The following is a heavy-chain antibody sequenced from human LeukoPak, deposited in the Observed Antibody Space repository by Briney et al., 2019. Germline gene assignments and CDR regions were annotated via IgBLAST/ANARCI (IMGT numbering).Heavy chain of an antibody. CDR2: INPNSGGT. Sequence: ASVKVSCKASGYTFTGYYMHWVRQAPGQGLEWMGWINPNSGGTNYAQKFQGRVTMTRDTSISTAYMELSRLRSEDTAVYYCARSYSSGPREYFQHWGQGTLVTVSS. J-gene: IGHJ1*01. D-gene: IGHD6-19*01. V-gene: IGHV1-2*02. CDR1: GYTFTGYY. CDR3: ARSYSSGPREYFQH.